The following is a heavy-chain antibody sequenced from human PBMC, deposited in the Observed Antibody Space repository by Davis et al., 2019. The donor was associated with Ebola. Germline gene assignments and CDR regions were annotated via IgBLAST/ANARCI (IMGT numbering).Heavy chain of an antibody. V-gene: IGHV5-51*01. CDR3: ASLRRTITGMDDGFDI. CDR2: IYTGDSDT. D-gene: IGHD1-20*01. J-gene: IGHJ3*02. CDR1: GNSFTSHW. Sequence: GESLKISCKASGNSFTSHWIGWVRQMPGKGLEWMAIIYTGDSDTRYSPSFRGQVTISADKSIRTAYLQWSSLKASDTAIYFCASLRRTITGMDDGFDIWGQGTMVTVSS.